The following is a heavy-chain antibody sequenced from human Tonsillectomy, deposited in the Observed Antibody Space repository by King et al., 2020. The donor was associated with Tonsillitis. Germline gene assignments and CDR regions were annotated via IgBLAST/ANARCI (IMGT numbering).Heavy chain of an antibody. J-gene: IGHJ2*01. CDR3: ARVDVDVAVAGWYFDL. CDR2: INPNSGGT. D-gene: IGHD6-19*01. CDR1: GYTFTGYY. V-gene: IGHV1-2*02. Sequence: EQLVQSGAEVKKPGASVKVSCKASGYTFTGYYMHWVRQAPGQGLEWMGWINPNSGGTNYAQKFQGRVTMTRDTSFSTAYMELSRLRSDDTAVYYCARVDVDVAVAGWYFDLWGRGTLVTVSS.